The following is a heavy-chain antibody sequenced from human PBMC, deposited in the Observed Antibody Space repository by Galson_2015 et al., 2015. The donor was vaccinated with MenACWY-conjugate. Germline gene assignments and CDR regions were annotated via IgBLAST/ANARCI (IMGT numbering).Heavy chain of an antibody. V-gene: IGHV3-23*01. CDR2: ISGSGDST. J-gene: IGHJ4*02. Sequence: SLRLSCAASGFTFSSYAMNWVRQAPGKGLEWVSAISGSGDSTYYADSVKGRFTISRDNSKNTLYLLMISLGAADTAVYYCARLPTWGSSLGYFDYWGRGILVAVSS. D-gene: IGHD7-27*01. CDR1: GFTFSSYA. CDR3: ARLPTWGSSLGYFDY.